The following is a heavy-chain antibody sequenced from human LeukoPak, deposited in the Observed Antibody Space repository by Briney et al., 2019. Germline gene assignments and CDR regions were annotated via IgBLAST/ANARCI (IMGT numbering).Heavy chain of an antibody. CDR2: ISAYNGNT. V-gene: IGHV1-18*01. J-gene: IGHJ4*02. Sequence: ASVKVSCKASGYTFTSYDINWVRQATGQGLEWMGWISAYNGNTNYAQKLQGRVTMTTDTSTSTAYMELRSLRSDDTAVYYCARLSSSGWYLGYWGQGTLVTVSS. CDR1: GYTFTSYD. CDR3: ARLSSSGWYLGY. D-gene: IGHD6-19*01.